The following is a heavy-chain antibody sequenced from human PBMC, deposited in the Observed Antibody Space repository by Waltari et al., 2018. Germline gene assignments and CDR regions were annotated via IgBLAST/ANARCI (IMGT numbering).Heavy chain of an antibody. CDR2: VIPKSGGT. D-gene: IGHD3-16*01. CDR3: ARWPALSADPYYFDY. Sequence: QVQLVQSGAEVKKPGASVRVSCQPSGYTFIDYSIHWVRQAPGQGLEWMGRVIPKSGGTSYPQKFKDRVTMTRDTSISTAYMELSRLTFDDTAVYFCARWPALSADPYYFDYWGQGTLVTVSS. J-gene: IGHJ4*02. CDR1: GYTFIDYS. V-gene: IGHV1-2*06.